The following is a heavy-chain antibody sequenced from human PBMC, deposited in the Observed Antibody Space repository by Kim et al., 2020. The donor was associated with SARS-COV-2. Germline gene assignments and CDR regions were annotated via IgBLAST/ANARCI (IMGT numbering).Heavy chain of an antibody. CDR1: GGSFSGYY. V-gene: IGHV4-34*01. J-gene: IGHJ4*02. D-gene: IGHD6-13*01. CDR3: AAGVSSWYGY. Sequence: SETLSLTCAVYGGSFSGYYWSWIRQPPGKGLEWIGEINHSGSTNYNPSLKSRVTISVDTSKNQFSLKLSSVTAADTAVYYCAAGVSSWYGYWGQGTLVTVSS. CDR2: INHSGST.